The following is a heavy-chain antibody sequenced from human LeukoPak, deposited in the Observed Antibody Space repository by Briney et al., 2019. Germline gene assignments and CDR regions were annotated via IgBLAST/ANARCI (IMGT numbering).Heavy chain of an antibody. Sequence: ASVKVSCKASGYTFTSYGISWVRQAPGQGLEWMGWISAYNGNTNYAQKLQGRVTMTTDTSTSTAYMELSRPRSDDTAVYYCARDQEGAGLRYFDWLPLGWFDPWGQGTLVTVSS. CDR2: ISAYNGNT. V-gene: IGHV1-18*01. J-gene: IGHJ5*02. CDR3: ARDQEGAGLRYFDWLPLGWFDP. CDR1: GYTFTSYG. D-gene: IGHD3-9*01.